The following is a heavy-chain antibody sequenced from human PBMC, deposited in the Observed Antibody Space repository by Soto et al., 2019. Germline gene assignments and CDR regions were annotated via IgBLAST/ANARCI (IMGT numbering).Heavy chain of an antibody. J-gene: IGHJ5*02. CDR1: GYTFTSYY. D-gene: IGHD3-22*01. CDR2: INPSGGST. Sequence: ASVKVSCKAAGYTFTSYYMHWGRQAPGQGLEWMGIINPSGGSTSYAQKFQGRVTMTRDTSTSTVYMELSSLRSEDTAVYYCARETYYYDSSGYENWFDPWGQGTLVTSPQ. CDR3: ARETYYYDSSGYENWFDP. V-gene: IGHV1-46*03.